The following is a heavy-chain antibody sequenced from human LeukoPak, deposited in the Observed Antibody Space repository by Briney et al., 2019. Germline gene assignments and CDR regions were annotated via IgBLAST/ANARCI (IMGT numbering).Heavy chain of an antibody. CDR2: YSGST. CDR3: ARRSDWFDP. Sequence: YSGSTNYNPSLKSRVTISVDTSKNQFSLKLNSVTAADTAIYYCARRSDWFDPWGQGTLVTVSS. J-gene: IGHJ5*02. V-gene: IGHV4-59*08.